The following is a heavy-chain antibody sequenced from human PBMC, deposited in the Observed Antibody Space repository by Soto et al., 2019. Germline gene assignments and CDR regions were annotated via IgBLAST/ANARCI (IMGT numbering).Heavy chain of an antibody. J-gene: IGHJ4*02. Sequence: QVQLQESGPGLVKPSETLSLTCTVSGGSISSYYWSWIRQPPGKGLEWIGYIYYSGSTNYNPSLKSRVTISVDTXXNXXXLKLSSVTAADTAVYYCARGEWLRFFDYWGQGTLVTVSS. D-gene: IGHD5-12*01. CDR3: ARGEWLRFFDY. CDR2: IYYSGST. CDR1: GGSISSYY. V-gene: IGHV4-59*08.